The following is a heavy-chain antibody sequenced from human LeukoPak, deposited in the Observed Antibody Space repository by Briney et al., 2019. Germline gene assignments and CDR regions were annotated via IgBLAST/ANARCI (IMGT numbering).Heavy chain of an antibody. D-gene: IGHD3-3*01. V-gene: IGHV1-18*01. Sequence: ASVKVSCKASGYTFTSYGISWVRQAPGQGLEWMGWISAYNGNTNYAQKLQGRVTMTTDTSTSTAYMELSSLRSEDTAVYYCATEYYDFWSGKAHAFDIWGQGTMVTVSS. CDR2: ISAYNGNT. CDR1: GYTFTSYG. J-gene: IGHJ3*02. CDR3: ATEYYDFWSGKAHAFDI.